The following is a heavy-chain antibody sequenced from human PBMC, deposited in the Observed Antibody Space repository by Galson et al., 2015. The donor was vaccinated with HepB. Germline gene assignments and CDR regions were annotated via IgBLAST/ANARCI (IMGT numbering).Heavy chain of an antibody. CDR3: ARVPTLADCSGGGNCYSFDY. CDR1: GYTFTSHD. V-gene: IGHV1-8*01. J-gene: IGHJ4*02. Sequence: SVKVSCKASGYTFTSHDINWVRQGTGQGLEWMGWMNPNSGNTDSAQKFQGRITMTRDTSISTAYMELRSLTSEDTAVYYCARVPTLADCSGGGNCYSFDYWGRGTLVSVSS. CDR2: MNPNSGNT. D-gene: IGHD2-21*02.